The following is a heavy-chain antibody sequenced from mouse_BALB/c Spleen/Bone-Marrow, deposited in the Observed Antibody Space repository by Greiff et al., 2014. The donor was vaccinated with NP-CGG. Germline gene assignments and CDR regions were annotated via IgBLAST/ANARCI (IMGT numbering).Heavy chain of an antibody. CDR3: TRHWDYAMDY. Sequence: VQLQQSGAELVRSADSVTLSCKASGYTFTDYEMHWVKQTPVHGLEWIGAIDPETGGTAYNQKVKGKATLTADKSSSTAYMELRSLTSEDSAVYYCTRHWDYAMDYWGQGTSVTVSS. CDR1: GYTFTDYE. J-gene: IGHJ4*01. D-gene: IGHD4-1*01. V-gene: IGHV1-15*01. CDR2: IDPETGGT.